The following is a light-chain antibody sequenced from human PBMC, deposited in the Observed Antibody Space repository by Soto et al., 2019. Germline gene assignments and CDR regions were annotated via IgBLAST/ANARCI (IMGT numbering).Light chain of an antibody. CDR2: EVS. CDR3: SSYTSSSTPYV. CDR1: SSDVGGYNY. Sequence: QSALTQPASVSGSPGQSITISCTGTSSDVGGYNYVSWYQQHPGKAPKLMIYEVSNRPSGVSNRFSGYNSGNTASLTIAGLQAEDEDDYYFSSYTSSSTPYVLGTWTKVTVL. J-gene: IGLJ1*01. V-gene: IGLV2-14*01.